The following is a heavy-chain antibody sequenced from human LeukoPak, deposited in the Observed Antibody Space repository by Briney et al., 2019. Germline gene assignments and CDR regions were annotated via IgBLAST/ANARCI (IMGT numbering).Heavy chain of an antibody. V-gene: IGHV4-4*07. Sequence: PSETLSLTCTVSGGSISSYYWSWIRQPAGEGLEWIGRIYTSGNTNYNPSLESRVTMSIDTSKNQFSLKLNSVTAADTAVFYCARDSAAGTVDYWGQGTLVTVSS. CDR2: IYTSGNT. CDR3: ARDSAAGTVDY. CDR1: GGSISSYY. D-gene: IGHD6-13*01. J-gene: IGHJ4*02.